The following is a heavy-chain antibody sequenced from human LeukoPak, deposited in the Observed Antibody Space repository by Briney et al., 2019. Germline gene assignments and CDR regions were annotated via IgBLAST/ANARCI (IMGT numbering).Heavy chain of an antibody. D-gene: IGHD3-16*01. V-gene: IGHV3-48*04. J-gene: IGHJ6*03. Sequence: GGSLRLSCAASGFTFSSYSMDWVRQAPGKGLEWVSYISSSSSTIYYADSVKGRFTISRDNAKNSLYLQMNSLRAEDTAVYYCARAKLGYYYYYMDVWGKGTTVTVSS. CDR3: ARAKLGYYYYYMDV. CDR1: GFTFSSYS. CDR2: ISSSSSTI.